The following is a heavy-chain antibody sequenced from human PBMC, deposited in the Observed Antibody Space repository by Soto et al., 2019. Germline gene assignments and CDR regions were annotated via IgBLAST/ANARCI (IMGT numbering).Heavy chain of an antibody. V-gene: IGHV4-61*01. CDR1: GDSVGNGPYY. CDR2: IYYSGSN. Sequence: QVRLQESGPGLVKPSETLSLSCLVSGDSVGNGPYYWSWIRQSPGEGLEWIAYIYYSGSNNVNPSIESRVNISIDMSKNQFFLELRSVTAADAAVYFCARVGSSCHSGGCYYYYGLGVWGQGTTVAISS. D-gene: IGHD1-26*01. J-gene: IGHJ6*02. CDR3: ARVGSSCHSGGCYYYYGLGV.